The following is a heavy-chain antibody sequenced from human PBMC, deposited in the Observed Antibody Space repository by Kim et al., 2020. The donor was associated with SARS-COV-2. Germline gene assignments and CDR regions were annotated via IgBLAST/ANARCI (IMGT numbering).Heavy chain of an antibody. V-gene: IGHV3-30*04. Sequence: GGSLRLSCAASGFTFSSYAMHWVRQAPGKGLEWVAVISYDGSNKYYADSVKGRFTISRDNSKNTLYLQMNSLRAEDTAVYYCARDERKRWYYDSSGYCAFDIWGQGTMVTVSS. J-gene: IGHJ3*02. CDR2: ISYDGSNK. D-gene: IGHD3-22*01. CDR3: ARDERKRWYYDSSGYCAFDI. CDR1: GFTFSSYA.